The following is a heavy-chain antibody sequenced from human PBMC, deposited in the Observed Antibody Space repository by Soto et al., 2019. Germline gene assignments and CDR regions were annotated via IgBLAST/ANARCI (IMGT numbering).Heavy chain of an antibody. J-gene: IGHJ4*02. Sequence: GGSLRLSCAASGFTVSSNYMSWVRQAPGKGLEWVSVIYSGGSTYYADSVKGRFTISRDNSKNTVSLQMNSLRAEDTAVYYCARGHYGSLPGYFDYWGQGTLVTVSS. CDR1: GFTVSSNY. CDR3: ARGHYGSLPGYFDY. V-gene: IGHV3-66*01. CDR2: IYSGGST. D-gene: IGHD3-10*01.